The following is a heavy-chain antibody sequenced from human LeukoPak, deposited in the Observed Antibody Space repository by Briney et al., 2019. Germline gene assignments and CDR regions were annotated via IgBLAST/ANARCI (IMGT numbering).Heavy chain of an antibody. CDR3: ARFFIRGYSSSSGDY. D-gene: IGHD6-6*01. CDR1: GGSISSSSYY. CDR2: IYYSGST. J-gene: IGHJ4*02. Sequence: SETLSLTCTVSGGSISSSSYYWGWIRQPPGKGLEWIGSIYYSGSTYYNPSLKSRVTISVDTSKNQFSLKLSSVTAADTAVYYCARFFIRGYSSSSGDYWGQGTLVTVSS. V-gene: IGHV4-39*07.